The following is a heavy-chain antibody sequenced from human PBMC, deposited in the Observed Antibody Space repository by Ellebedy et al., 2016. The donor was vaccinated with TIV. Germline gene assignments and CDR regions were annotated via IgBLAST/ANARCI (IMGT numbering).Heavy chain of an antibody. CDR1: GDSISRGCCS. J-gene: IGHJ6*02. V-gene: IGHV4-61*01. Sequence: MPSETLSLTCAVSGDSISRGCCSWNWIRQPPGQGLEWIGDIHHSGNSHIHPSLKSRVTLSVDTSKNQFSLDMTSVAAADTATYYCARDLGRYGMDVWGQGTTVTVSS. CDR3: ARDLGRYGMDV. CDR2: IHHSGNS.